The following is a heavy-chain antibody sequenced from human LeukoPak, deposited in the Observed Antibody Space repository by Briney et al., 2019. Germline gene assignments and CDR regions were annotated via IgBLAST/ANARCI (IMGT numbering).Heavy chain of an antibody. V-gene: IGHV4-59*01. D-gene: IGHD3-3*01. CDR1: GGSISSYY. CDR3: ARSVAYDCWSSDAFDI. CDR2: IYYSGST. Sequence: SETLSLTCTVSGGSISSYYWSWIRQPPGKGLEWIGYIYYSGSTNYNPSLKSRVTISVDTSKNQFSLKLSSVTAADTAVYYCARSVAYDCWSSDAFDIWGQGTMVTVSS. J-gene: IGHJ3*02.